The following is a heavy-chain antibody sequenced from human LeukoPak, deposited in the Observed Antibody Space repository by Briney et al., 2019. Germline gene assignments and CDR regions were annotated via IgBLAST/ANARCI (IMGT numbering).Heavy chain of an antibody. J-gene: IGHJ4*02. CDR3: ARDNGDSGDY. V-gene: IGHV4-59*01. Sequence: SETLSLTCTVSGGSISSYYWSWIRQTPGKGLEWIGYIYYSGSTNHNPSLKSRVTISVDTSKNQFSLKLSSVTAADTAVYYCARDNGDSGDYWGQGTLVTVSS. D-gene: IGHD2-15*01. CDR1: GGSISSYY. CDR2: IYYSGST.